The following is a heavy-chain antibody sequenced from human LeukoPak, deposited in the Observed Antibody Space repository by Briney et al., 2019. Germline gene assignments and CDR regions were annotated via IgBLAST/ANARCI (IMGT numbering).Heavy chain of an antibody. D-gene: IGHD3-10*01. CDR3: ARVSISGAMVRGVIPFDY. CDR1: GGTFSSYA. J-gene: IGHJ4*02. V-gene: IGHV1-69*13. CDR2: IIPIFGTA. Sequence: ASVEVSCKASGGTFSSYAISWVRQAPGQGLEWMGGIIPIFGTANYAQKFQGRVTITADESTSTAYMELSSLRSEDTAVYYCARVSISGAMVRGVIPFDYWGQGTLVTVSS.